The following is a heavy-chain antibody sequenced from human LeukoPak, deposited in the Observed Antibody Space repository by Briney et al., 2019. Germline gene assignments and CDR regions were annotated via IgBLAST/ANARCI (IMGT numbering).Heavy chain of an antibody. J-gene: IGHJ4*02. D-gene: IGHD6-6*01. V-gene: IGHV3-53*01. Sequence: GGSLRLSCAASGFTVNSNYMSWVRQAPGKGLEWVSVIYSGGSTYYADSVKGRFTISRDNSKNTLYLQMNSLRAEDTAVYYCASSPAPRSVFDYWGQGTLVTVSS. CDR1: GFTVNSNY. CDR3: ASSPAPRSVFDY. CDR2: IYSGGST.